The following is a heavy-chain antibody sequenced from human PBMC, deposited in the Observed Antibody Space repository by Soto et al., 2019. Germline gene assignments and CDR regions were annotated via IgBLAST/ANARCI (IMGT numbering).Heavy chain of an antibody. D-gene: IGHD5-12*01. Sequence: GGSLILSCAASGFTFSSYGMHWVRQAPGKGLEWVAVISYDGSNKYYADSVKGRFTISRDNSKNTLYLQMNSLRAEDMAVYYCAKDGLGEYYGMDVWGQGTTVTVSS. CDR2: ISYDGSNK. CDR3: AKDGLGEYYGMDV. J-gene: IGHJ6*02. V-gene: IGHV3-30*18. CDR1: GFTFSSYG.